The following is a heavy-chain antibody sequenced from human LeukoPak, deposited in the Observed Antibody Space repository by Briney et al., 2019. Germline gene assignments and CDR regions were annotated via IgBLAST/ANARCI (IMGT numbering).Heavy chain of an antibody. CDR1: GGSFSGYY. Sequence: SETLSLTCAVYGGSFSGYYWSWIRQPPGKGLEWIGEINHSGSTNYNPSLKSRVTISVDTSKNQFSLKLSSVTAADTAVYYCARDFYYSGFDPWGQGTLVTVSS. CDR2: INHSGST. D-gene: IGHD1-26*01. J-gene: IGHJ5*02. V-gene: IGHV4-34*01. CDR3: ARDFYYSGFDP.